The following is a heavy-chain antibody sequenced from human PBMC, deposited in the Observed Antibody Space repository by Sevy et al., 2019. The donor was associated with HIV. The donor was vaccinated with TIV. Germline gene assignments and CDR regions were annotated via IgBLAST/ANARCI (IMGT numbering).Heavy chain of an antibody. CDR3: ARDIFAADMAARPNWGMDV. D-gene: IGHD6-6*01. V-gene: IGHV3-30-3*01. CDR2: ISYDGSNK. J-gene: IGHJ6*02. CDR1: GFTFSSYA. Sequence: GGSLRLSCAASGFTFSSYAMHWVRQAPGKGLEWVAVISYDGSNKYYGDSVKGRFTISRDNSKNTLYLQMNSLRAEDTAVYYSARDIFAADMAARPNWGMDVWGQGTTVTVSS.